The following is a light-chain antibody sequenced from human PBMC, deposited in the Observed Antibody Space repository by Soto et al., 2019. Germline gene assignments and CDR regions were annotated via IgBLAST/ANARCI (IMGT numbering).Light chain of an antibody. CDR3: QTWGTGIVV. J-gene: IGLJ2*01. CDR1: SGRSSYI. Sequence: QAVVTQSPSASASLGASVKLTCTLSSGRSSYIIAWHQQQPEEGPPYLMKLNSDGSHTKGDGIPDRFSGSSSGAERYLTISSLQSEDEADYYCQTWGTGIVVFGGGTKLTVL. CDR2: LNSDGSH. V-gene: IGLV4-69*01.